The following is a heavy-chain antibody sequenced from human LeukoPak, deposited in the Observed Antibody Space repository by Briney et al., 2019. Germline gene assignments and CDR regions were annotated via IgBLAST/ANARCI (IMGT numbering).Heavy chain of an antibody. D-gene: IGHD3-3*01. J-gene: IGHJ4*02. CDR1: GFIFTGYF. Sequence: GGSLRLSCAASGFIFTGYFMSWVRQAPGKGLEWVASIKHDGSEKYYVDSVRGRFTISRDNTKNLLYLQMSSLRAEDTAVYYCAADRGWRTSGYYLYYFEYWGQGTLVTFSS. CDR2: IKHDGSEK. V-gene: IGHV3-7*01. CDR3: AADRGWRTSGYYLYYFEY.